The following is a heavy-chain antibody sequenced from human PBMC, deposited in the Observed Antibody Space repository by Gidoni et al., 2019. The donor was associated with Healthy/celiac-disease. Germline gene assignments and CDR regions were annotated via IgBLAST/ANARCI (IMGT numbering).Heavy chain of an antibody. CDR3: ARRGDHSSGHSPGNWWDY. V-gene: IGHV4-39*01. CDR1: GGSISSSSYY. CDR2: IYYSGST. D-gene: IGHD6-19*01. J-gene: IGHJ4*02. Sequence: QLQLQESGPGLVKPSETLSLTCTVSGGSISSSSYYWGWIRQPPGKGLEWIGSIYYSGSTYYNPSLKSRVTISVDTSKNQFSLKLSSVTAADTAVYYCARRGDHSSGHSPGNWWDYWGQGTLVTVSS.